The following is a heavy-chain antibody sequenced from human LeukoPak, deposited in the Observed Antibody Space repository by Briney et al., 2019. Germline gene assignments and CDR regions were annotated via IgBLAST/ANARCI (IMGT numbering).Heavy chain of an antibody. Sequence: SETLSLTCTVSGGSISSYYWSWIRQPPGKGLEWIGYIYYSGSTNYNPSLKSRVTISVDTSKNQSSLKLSSVTAADTAVYYCARDYYGDYARYYYGMDVWGQGTTVTVSS. CDR3: ARDYYGDYARYYYGMDV. CDR2: IYYSGST. J-gene: IGHJ6*02. CDR1: GGSISSYY. D-gene: IGHD4-17*01. V-gene: IGHV4-59*01.